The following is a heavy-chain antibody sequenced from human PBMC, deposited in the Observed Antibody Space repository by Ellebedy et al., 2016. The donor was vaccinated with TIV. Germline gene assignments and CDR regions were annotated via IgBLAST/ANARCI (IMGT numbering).Heavy chain of an antibody. J-gene: IGHJ4*02. CDR2: IRSKANSYAT. Sequence: GESLKISXAASGFTFSGSAMHWVRQASGKGLEWVGRIRSKANSYATAYAASVKGRFTISRDDSKNTAYLQMNSLKTEDTAVYYCTRHLNDFWSGYGCDWGQGTLVTVSS. CDR1: GFTFSGSA. D-gene: IGHD3-3*01. CDR3: TRHLNDFWSGYGCD. V-gene: IGHV3-73*01.